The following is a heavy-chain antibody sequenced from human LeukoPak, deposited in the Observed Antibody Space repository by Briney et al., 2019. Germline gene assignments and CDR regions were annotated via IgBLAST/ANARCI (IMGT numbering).Heavy chain of an antibody. V-gene: IGHV1-18*04. Sequence: DSVKVSCKASGYTFTSYGISWVRQAPGQGLEWMGWISAYNGNTNYAQKLQGRVTMTTDTSPSTAYTELRSLRSDDTAVYYCARDQAIAADPNWFDPWGQGTLVTVSS. CDR1: GYTFTSYG. CDR3: ARDQAIAADPNWFDP. D-gene: IGHD6-13*01. CDR2: ISAYNGNT. J-gene: IGHJ5*02.